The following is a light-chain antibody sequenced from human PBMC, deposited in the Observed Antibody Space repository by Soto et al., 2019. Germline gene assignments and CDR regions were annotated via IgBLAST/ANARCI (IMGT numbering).Light chain of an antibody. CDR2: AAS. CDR1: QGISNY. V-gene: IGKV1-27*01. CDR3: QKYSNAPRT. J-gene: IGKJ1*01. Sequence: DIQMTQSPSSLSASVGDTVTITCRASQGISNYLAWYQQKPGQVPNLLIYAASTLQSGVPSRFSGSGSGTDVTLTISSLRPEAVATYYCQKYSNAPRTFGQGTKVEI.